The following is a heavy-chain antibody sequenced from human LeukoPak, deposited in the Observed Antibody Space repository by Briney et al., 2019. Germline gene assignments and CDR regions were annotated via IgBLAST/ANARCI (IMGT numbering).Heavy chain of an antibody. CDR2: IYYSGST. J-gene: IGHJ6*02. CDR3: ARGDSSGRYYYGMDV. CDR1: GDSISSYY. D-gene: IGHD3-22*01. Sequence: SETLSLTCTVSGDSISSYYWSWIRQPPGKGLEWIGYIYYSGSTNYNPSLKSRVTISVDTSKNQFSLKLSSVTAADTAVYYCARGDSSGRYYYGMDVWGQGTTVTVSS. V-gene: IGHV4-59*01.